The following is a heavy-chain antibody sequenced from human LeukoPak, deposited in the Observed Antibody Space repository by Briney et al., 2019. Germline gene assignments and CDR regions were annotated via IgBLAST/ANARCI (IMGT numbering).Heavy chain of an antibody. D-gene: IGHD3-10*01. CDR3: ASQGAYYYDAFDI. V-gene: IGHV4-34*01. CDR2: INHSGST. J-gene: IGHJ3*02. Sequence: SETLSLTCAVYGGSFSGYYWSWIRQPPGKGLEWTGEINHSGSTNYNPSLKSRVTISVDTSKNEFSLKLSSVTAADTAMYYCASQGAYYYDAFDIWGQGTMVTVSS. CDR1: GGSFSGYY.